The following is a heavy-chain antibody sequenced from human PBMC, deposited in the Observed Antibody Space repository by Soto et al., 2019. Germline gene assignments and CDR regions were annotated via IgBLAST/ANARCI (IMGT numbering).Heavy chain of an antibody. Sequence: PGGSLRLSCAASGFTFSNYAMSWVRQAPGKGLEWVSASSGSGAGTYYSDSVKGRFTISRDNSKNTLYLQMRSLRAEDTAVYYCSKRPATIALAGAGFDYWGQGTLVTVSS. V-gene: IGHV3-23*01. J-gene: IGHJ4*02. CDR2: SSGSGAGT. CDR3: SKRPATIALAGAGFDY. D-gene: IGHD6-19*01. CDR1: GFTFSNYA.